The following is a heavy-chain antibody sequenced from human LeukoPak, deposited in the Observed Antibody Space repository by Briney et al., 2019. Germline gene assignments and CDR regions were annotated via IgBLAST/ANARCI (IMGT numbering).Heavy chain of an antibody. V-gene: IGHV4-34*01. Sequence: PSETLSLTCAVYGGSLSGYYWSWIRQPPGKGLEWIGEINHNGSTNYNPSLKSRVTISVDTSKNQFSLRLTSVTAADTAVYYCASRVVPAAFGLWGQGTLVTVSS. CDR2: INHNGST. CDR3: ASRVVPAAFGL. J-gene: IGHJ4*02. D-gene: IGHD2-2*01. CDR1: GGSLSGYY.